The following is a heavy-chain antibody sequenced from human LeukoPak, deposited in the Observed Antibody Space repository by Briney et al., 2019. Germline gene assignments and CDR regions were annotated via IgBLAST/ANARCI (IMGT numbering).Heavy chain of an antibody. CDR2: ICHTGST. J-gene: IGHJ4*02. V-gene: IGHV4-59*01. CDR3: AREGGPYRPLDY. CDR1: GGSMSTYY. Sequence: PSETLSLTCTISGGSMSTYYWSWVRQPPGKEPEWIGYICHTGSTNYNPSLKSRVTMSIDTSKNQFSLKLNSVTAADTAVYYCAREGGPYRPLDYSGQGTLVTVAS.